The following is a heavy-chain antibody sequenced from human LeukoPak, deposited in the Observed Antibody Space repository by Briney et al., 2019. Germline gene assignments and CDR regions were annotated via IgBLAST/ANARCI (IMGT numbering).Heavy chain of an antibody. CDR1: VGSISSGGYY. Sequence: SETLSLTCTVSVGSISSGGYYWSWIRQHPGKGLEWIEYIYSSGSTYYNPSLQRRVTISVDTSKNQCHLKLSSVTAAETAVYYCASSTQQLVSPVDYWGQGTLVTVSS. CDR2: IYSSGST. J-gene: IGHJ4*02. V-gene: IGHV4-31*03. D-gene: IGHD6-13*01. CDR3: ASSTQQLVSPVDY.